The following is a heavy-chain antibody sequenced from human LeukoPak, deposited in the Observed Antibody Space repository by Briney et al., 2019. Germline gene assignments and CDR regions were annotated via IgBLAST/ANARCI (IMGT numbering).Heavy chain of an antibody. CDR2: INAGNGNT. Sequence: GASVKVSCKASGYTFTSYAMHWVRQAPGQRLEWMGWINAGNGNTKYSQKFQGRVTITRDTSASTAYMELSRLRSDDTAVYYCARGRRGSYQYYFDYWGQGTLVTVSS. D-gene: IGHD1-26*01. J-gene: IGHJ4*02. CDR1: GYTFTSYA. V-gene: IGHV1-3*01. CDR3: ARGRRGSYQYYFDY.